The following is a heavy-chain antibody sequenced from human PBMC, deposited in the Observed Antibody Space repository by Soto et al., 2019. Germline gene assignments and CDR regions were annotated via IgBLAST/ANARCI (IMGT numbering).Heavy chain of an antibody. D-gene: IGHD2-15*01. V-gene: IGHV2-70*04. CDR3: ARMFHCSGGTCPFDY. Sequence: GSGPTLVNPTQTLTLTYTFSGFSLSTSGMRVSWIRQPPGKALEWLARIDWDDDKFYNTSLKTRLTISKDSSKNQVVLTMTNMDPVDTATYYCARMFHCSGGTCPFDYWGQGALVTVSS. CDR1: GFSLSTSGMR. CDR2: IDWDDDK. J-gene: IGHJ4*02.